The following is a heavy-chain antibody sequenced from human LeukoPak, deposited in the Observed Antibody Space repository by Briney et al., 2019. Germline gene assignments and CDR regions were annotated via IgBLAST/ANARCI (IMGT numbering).Heavy chain of an antibody. CDR1: GFTFSSYG. Sequence: GGSLRLSCAASGFTFSSYGMHWVRQAPGKGLEWVAFIRYDGSNKYYADSVKGRFTISRDNAKNSLYLQMNSLRAEGTAVYYCARDPYSGGYSSYYYYYMDVWGKGTTVTVSS. CDR2: IRYDGSNK. CDR3: ARDPYSGGYSSYYYYYMDV. D-gene: IGHD1-26*01. J-gene: IGHJ6*03. V-gene: IGHV3-30*02.